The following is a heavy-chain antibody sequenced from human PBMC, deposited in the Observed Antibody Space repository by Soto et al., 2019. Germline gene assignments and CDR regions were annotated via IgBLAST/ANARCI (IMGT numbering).Heavy chain of an antibody. J-gene: IGHJ4*02. Sequence: GASVKVSCKASGFTFTSSAVQWVRQARGQRLEWIGWIVVGSGNTNYAQKFQERVTITRDMSTSTAYMELSSLRSEDTAVYYCAADGGAAAGRFDYWGQGTLVTVSS. CDR3: AADGGAAAGRFDY. CDR2: IVVGSGNT. CDR1: GFTFTSSA. V-gene: IGHV1-58*01. D-gene: IGHD6-13*01.